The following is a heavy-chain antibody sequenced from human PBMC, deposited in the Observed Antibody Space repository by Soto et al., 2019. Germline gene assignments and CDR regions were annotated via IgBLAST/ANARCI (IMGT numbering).Heavy chain of an antibody. CDR3: ARAIGYCSGGSCPIDY. CDR2: IYHSGST. D-gene: IGHD2-15*01. CDR1: GGSISSSNW. V-gene: IGHV4-4*02. Sequence: SETVSLTCAVSGGSISSSNWWSWVRQPPGKGLEWIGEIYHSGSTNYNPSLKSRVTISVDKSKNQFSLKLSSVTAADTAVYYCARAIGYCSGGSCPIDYWGQGTLVTVPS. J-gene: IGHJ4*02.